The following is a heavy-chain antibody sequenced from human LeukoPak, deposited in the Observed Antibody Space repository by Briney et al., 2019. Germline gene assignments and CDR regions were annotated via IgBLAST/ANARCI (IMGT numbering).Heavy chain of an antibody. J-gene: IGHJ5*02. CDR3: AKGAPLRFGTRGWFDP. V-gene: IGHV3-23*01. CDR2: ISGSGGST. Sequence: GGSLRLSCAASGFTFSSYAMSWVRQAPGKGLEWVSAISGSGGSTYYADSVKGRFTISRDNSKNTLYLQMNSLRAEDTAVYYCAKGAPLRFGTRGWFDPWGQGTLVTVSS. D-gene: IGHD3-10*01. CDR1: GFTFSSYA.